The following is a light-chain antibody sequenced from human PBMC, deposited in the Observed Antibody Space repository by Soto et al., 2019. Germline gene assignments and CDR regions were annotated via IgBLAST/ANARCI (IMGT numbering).Light chain of an antibody. V-gene: IGKV1-33*01. CDR1: QGIGKY. Sequence: DIQMTQSPSSLPASVGDRATITCRASQGIGKYFAWFQQRPGKAPQFLIYDASSLETGVPSRLTGSGSGTDFTFTISSMQHEDVGTYYCQQYDNPITFGQGTRLEI. CDR3: QQYDNPIT. J-gene: IGKJ5*01. CDR2: DAS.